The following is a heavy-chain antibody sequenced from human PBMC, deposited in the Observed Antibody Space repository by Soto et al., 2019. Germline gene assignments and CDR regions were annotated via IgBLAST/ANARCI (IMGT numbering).Heavy chain of an antibody. V-gene: IGHV1-3*05. Sequence: QVQLVQSGAEEKRPGASVKVSCKASGYTFTAYEIHWVRQAPGQRLEWMGWINAANGNIKYSQKFQTRVTITRDTSASTAYMELSSLRSEDTAVYYCARSTVAEAGNYYYYGLDVWGQGTTVTVSS. CDR2: INAANGNI. D-gene: IGHD6-13*01. CDR3: ARSTVAEAGNYYYYGLDV. CDR1: GYTFTAYE. J-gene: IGHJ6*02.